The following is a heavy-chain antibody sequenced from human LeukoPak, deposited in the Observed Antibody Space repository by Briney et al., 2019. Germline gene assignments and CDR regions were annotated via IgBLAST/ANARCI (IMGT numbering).Heavy chain of an antibody. V-gene: IGHV3-48*01. CDR3: ARVTIAARFWYYYYYMDV. CDR2: ISSSSSTI. CDR1: GFTFSSYG. D-gene: IGHD6-6*01. J-gene: IGHJ6*03. Sequence: GGSLRLSCAASGFTFSSYGMHWVRQAPGKGLEWVSYISSSSSTIYYADSVKGRFTISRDNAKNSLYLQMNSLRAEDTAVYYCARVTIAARFWYYYYYMDVWGKGTTVTVSS.